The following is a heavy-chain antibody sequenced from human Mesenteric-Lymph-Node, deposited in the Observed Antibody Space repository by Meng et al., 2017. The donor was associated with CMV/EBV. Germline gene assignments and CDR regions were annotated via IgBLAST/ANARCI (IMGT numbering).Heavy chain of an antibody. CDR1: GITFSSYA. D-gene: IGHD3-3*01. Sequence: EVQLLESGGGFVQLGGSLRLSCAASGITFSSYAMSWVRQAPGKGLEWVSAISVSGGTTYYKDSVKGRFTISRDNSDNMLYLQMNSLRAEDTAVYYCAKGYGLFNYWGRGTLVTVSS. CDR3: AKGYGLFNY. CDR2: ISVSGGTT. J-gene: IGHJ4*02. V-gene: IGHV3-23*01.